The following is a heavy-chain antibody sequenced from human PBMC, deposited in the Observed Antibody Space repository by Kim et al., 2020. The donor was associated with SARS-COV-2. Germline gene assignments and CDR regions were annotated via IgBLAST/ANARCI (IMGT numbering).Heavy chain of an antibody. CDR2: IYYSGST. J-gene: IGHJ6*02. D-gene: IGHD1-1*01. V-gene: IGHV4-31*03. CDR1: GGSISSGGYY. Sequence: SETLSLTCTVSGGSISSGGYYWSWIRQHPGKGLEWIGYIYYSGSTYYNPSLKSRVTISVDTSKNQFSLKLSSVTAADTAVYYCARQGDNYYYYYGMDVWGQGTTVTVSS. CDR3: ARQGDNYYYYYGMDV.